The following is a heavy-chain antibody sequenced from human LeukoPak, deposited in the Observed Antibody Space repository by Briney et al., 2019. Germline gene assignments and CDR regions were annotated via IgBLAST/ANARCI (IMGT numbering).Heavy chain of an antibody. J-gene: IGHJ5*02. CDR1: GYTFTSYG. V-gene: IGHV1-18*01. CDR3: ARWVRRSFSWFDP. D-gene: IGHD3-10*01. Sequence: GAPVKVSCKASGYTFTSYGISWVRQAPGQGLECMGWISAYNGDTNYAQKLQGRVTMTTDTSTSTAYMELRSLRSDYTAVYCCARWVRRSFSWFDPWGQGTLVTVSS. CDR2: ISAYNGDT.